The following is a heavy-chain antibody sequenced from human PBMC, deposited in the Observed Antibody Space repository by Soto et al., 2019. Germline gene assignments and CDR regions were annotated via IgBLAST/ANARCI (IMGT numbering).Heavy chain of an antibody. CDR3: ARAEDIVVVPAAISYYYYGMDV. CDR2: ISSSSSYI. V-gene: IGHV3-21*01. Sequence: PGGSLRLSCAASGFTFSSYSMNWVRQAPGKGLEWVSSISSSSSYIYYADSVKGRFTISRDNAKNSLYLQMNSLRAEDTAVYYCARAEDIVVVPAAISYYYYGMDVCGQGPTVTVSS. D-gene: IGHD2-2*01. CDR1: GFTFSSYS. J-gene: IGHJ6*02.